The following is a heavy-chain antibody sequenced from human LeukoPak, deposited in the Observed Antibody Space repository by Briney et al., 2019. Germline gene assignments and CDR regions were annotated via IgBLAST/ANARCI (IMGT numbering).Heavy chain of an antibody. J-gene: IGHJ1*01. CDR3: ARGGLGYCSGGACYHEYFQH. Sequence: SETLSLTCAVFGGSLSGSYWSWIRQPPGKGLEWIGEINHSGSTNYNPSLKSRVTISVDTSKNQFSPKLSSVTAADTAVYYCARGGLGYCSGGACYHEYFQHWGQGTLVTVSS. CDR1: GGSLSGSY. V-gene: IGHV4-34*01. CDR2: INHSGST. D-gene: IGHD2-15*01.